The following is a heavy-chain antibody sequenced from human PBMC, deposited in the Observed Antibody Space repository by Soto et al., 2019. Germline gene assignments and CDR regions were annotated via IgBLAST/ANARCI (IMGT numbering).Heavy chain of an antibody. CDR3: ARCSGGSCLGSWFDP. V-gene: IGHV4-4*02. Sequence: SETLSITCAVSGGSISSSNWWSCVLQPPGKGLEWIGEIYHSGSTNYNPSLKSRVTISVDKSKNQFSLKLSSVNAADKAVYYCARCSGGSCLGSWFDPWGQGTLV. CDR2: IYHSGST. J-gene: IGHJ5*02. CDR1: GGSISSSNW. D-gene: IGHD2-15*01.